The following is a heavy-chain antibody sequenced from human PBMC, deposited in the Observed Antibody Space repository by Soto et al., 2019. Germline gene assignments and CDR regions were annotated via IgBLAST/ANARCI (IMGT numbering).Heavy chain of an antibody. CDR3: ARQGDFWSGSGDFDY. CDR2: IYYNGFT. J-gene: IGHJ4*02. D-gene: IGHD3-3*01. CDR1: GGSISSNNYY. V-gene: IGHV4-39*01. Sequence: QLQLHESGPGLVKPSETLSLTCSVSGGSISSNNYYWGWIRQPPGKGLEWIGNIYYNGFTYYNPSLKSRVTISVDTSKHQFSLKLTSVTATDTAVYYCARQGDFWSGSGDFDYWGQGILVPVSS.